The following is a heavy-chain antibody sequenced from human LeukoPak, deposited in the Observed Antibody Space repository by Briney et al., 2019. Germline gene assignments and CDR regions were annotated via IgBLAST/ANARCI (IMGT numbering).Heavy chain of an antibody. CDR3: ARGGGHYYYGMDV. CDR1: GFTFSSYS. V-gene: IGHV3-21*01. D-gene: IGHD2-15*01. Sequence: GGSLRLSCAASGFTFSSYSMTWVRQAPGKGLEWVSSISSSSSYIYYADSVKGRFTISRDNAKNSLYLQMNSLRAEDTAVYYCARGGGHYYYGMDVWGQGTTVTVPS. CDR2: ISSSSSYI. J-gene: IGHJ6*02.